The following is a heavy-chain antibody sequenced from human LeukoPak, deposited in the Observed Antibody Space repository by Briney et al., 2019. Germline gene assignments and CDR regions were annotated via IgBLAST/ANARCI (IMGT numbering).Heavy chain of an antibody. D-gene: IGHD2-15*01. V-gene: IGHV5-51*01. CDR1: GYSFTSYW. CDR3: ARPNPHYCSGGSCYSGVYYFDY. CDR2: IYPGDSDT. Sequence: GESLKISGKGSGYSFTSYWIGWVRQMPGKGLEWMGIIYPGDSDTTYSPSFQGQVTISADKSISTAYLQWSSLKASDTAMYYCARPNPHYCSGGSCYSGVYYFDYWGQGTLVTVSS. J-gene: IGHJ4*02.